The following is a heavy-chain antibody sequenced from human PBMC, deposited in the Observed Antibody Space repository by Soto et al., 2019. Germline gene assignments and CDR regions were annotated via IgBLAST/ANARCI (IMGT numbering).Heavy chain of an antibody. D-gene: IGHD6-6*01. V-gene: IGHV3-23*01. J-gene: IGHJ4*02. CDR3: AKVVAARPRGGSFLFVY. Sequence: EVQLLESGGGLVQPGGSLRLSCAASGFTFSSYAMSWVRQAPGKGLEWVSAISGSGGSTYYADSVKGRFTISRDNSKNTLYRQMNSLRAEDTAVYYCAKVVAARPRGGSFLFVYWGQGTLVTVSS. CDR2: ISGSGGST. CDR1: GFTFSSYA.